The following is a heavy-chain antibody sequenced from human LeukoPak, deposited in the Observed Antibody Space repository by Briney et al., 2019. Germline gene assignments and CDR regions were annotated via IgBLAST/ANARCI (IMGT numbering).Heavy chain of an antibody. J-gene: IGHJ3*02. D-gene: IGHD5-24*01. Sequence: ASVKVSCKASGYTFTSYYMHWVRQAPGRGLEWMGWISTDNGNANYVQNLQGRVSMTRDTFTSTVYMELRSLRSDDTAVYYCARAQSRTHWDGFDIWGQGTMVTVPS. V-gene: IGHV1-18*04. CDR2: ISTDNGNA. CDR3: ARAQSRTHWDGFDI. CDR1: GYTFTSYY.